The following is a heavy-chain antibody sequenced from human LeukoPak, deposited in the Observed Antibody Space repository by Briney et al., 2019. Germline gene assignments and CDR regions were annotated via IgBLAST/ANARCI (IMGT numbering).Heavy chain of an antibody. D-gene: IGHD4-23*01. CDR2: ISSSGNST. CDR1: GFTFSSYA. V-gene: IGHV3-23*01. Sequence: GGSLRLSCEASGFTFSSYAMSWVRQAPGKGLAWVSVISSSGNSTYYADSVKGRFTISRDNSKNTLFLQMNSLRAEDTAVYYCAKPLEKYTYGGNFDYWGQGNLVTVSS. CDR3: AKPLEKYTYGGNFDY. J-gene: IGHJ4*02.